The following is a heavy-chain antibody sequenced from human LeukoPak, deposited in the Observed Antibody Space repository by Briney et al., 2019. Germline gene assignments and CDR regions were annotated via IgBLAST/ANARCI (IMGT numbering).Heavy chain of an antibody. Sequence: PSETLSLTCTVSGGSISSYYWSWIRQPPGKGLEWIGYIYYSGSTNYNPSLKSRVTISVDTSKNQFSLKLSSVTAADTAVYYCARLAYSSSWYYWGQGTLVTVSS. D-gene: IGHD6-13*01. CDR1: GGSISSYY. CDR2: IYYSGST. V-gene: IGHV4-59*08. J-gene: IGHJ4*02. CDR3: ARLAYSSSWYY.